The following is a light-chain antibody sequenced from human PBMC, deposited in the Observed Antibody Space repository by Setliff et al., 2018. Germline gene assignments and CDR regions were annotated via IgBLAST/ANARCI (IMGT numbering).Light chain of an antibody. CDR1: SSDIGNYNL. CDR2: EVN. CDR3: CSHARSSTPSV. V-gene: IGLV2-23*02. J-gene: IGLJ1*01. Sequence: QSVLTQPASVSGSPGQSITVSCTGTSSDIGNYNLVSWYQQHPGKAPKLIIYEVNKRPSGVSNRFSGSKSGNTASLTISGLQAEDEADYHCCSHARSSTPSVFGTGTRSPS.